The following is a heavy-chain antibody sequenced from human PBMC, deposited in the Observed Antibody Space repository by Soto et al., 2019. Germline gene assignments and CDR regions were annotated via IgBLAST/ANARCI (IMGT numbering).Heavy chain of an antibody. V-gene: IGHV3-15*01. CDR2: IKSKTDGGTT. J-gene: IGHJ4*02. D-gene: IGHD3-3*01. CDR1: GFTFSNAW. CDR3: TTDRNEFWSGYYTDY. Sequence: GGSLRLSCAASGFTFSNAWMSWVRQAPGKGLEWVGRIKSKTDGGTTDYTAPVKGRLTISRDDSKNTLYLQMNSLKTDDTAVYYCTTDRNEFWSGYYTDYWGQGTLVTVSS.